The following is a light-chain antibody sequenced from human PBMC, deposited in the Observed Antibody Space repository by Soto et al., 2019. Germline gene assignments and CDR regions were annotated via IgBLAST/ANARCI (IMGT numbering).Light chain of an antibody. CDR1: QSISNY. CDR3: QQYGSTPVT. Sequence: EIVLTQSPCTLSLSPGQGAALSCRASQSISNYLAWYQQKPGQAPRLLIYDATSRATGIPDRFSGSGSGTDFTLTINRLEPEDFAVYYCQQYGSTPVTFGQGTKVDIK. CDR2: DAT. V-gene: IGKV3-20*01. J-gene: IGKJ1*01.